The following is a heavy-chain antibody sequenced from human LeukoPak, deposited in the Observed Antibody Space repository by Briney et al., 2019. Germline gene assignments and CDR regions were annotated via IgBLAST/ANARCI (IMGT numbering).Heavy chain of an antibody. Sequence: GGSLRLSCAASGFTFSSYEMNWVRQAPGKGLEWVSAISGSFIGTYYADSLKGRFTISRDNAKNSLYLQMNSLRAEDTAVYYCARGRDGYNLVDAFDIWGQGIMVTVSS. CDR1: GFTFSSYE. J-gene: IGHJ3*02. CDR2: ISGSFIGT. D-gene: IGHD5-24*01. V-gene: IGHV3-21*01. CDR3: ARGRDGYNLVDAFDI.